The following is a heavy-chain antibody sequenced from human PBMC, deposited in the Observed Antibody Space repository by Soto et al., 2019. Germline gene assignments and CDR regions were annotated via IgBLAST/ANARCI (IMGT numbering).Heavy chain of an antibody. J-gene: IGHJ4*02. CDR3: TTGAWYCISTSCFAFNY. V-gene: IGHV3-15*07. Sequence: EVQLVESGGGLVKPGGSLRLSCAASGFTFSNAWMNWVRQAPGKGLEWVGRIKSKTDGGTTDYAAPGKGRFTISRDDSQNALELQINSLKTEDTAVYSCTTGAWYCISTSCFAFNYWGQGTLVTVSS. CDR2: IKSKTDGGTT. D-gene: IGHD2-2*01. CDR1: GFTFSNAW.